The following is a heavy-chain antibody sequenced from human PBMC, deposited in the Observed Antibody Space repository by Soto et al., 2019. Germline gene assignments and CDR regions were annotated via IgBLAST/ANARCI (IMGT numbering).Heavy chain of an antibody. D-gene: IGHD3-3*01. V-gene: IGHV3-30*18. CDR1: GYSFTTFG. Sequence: GGSLRLSCAASGYSFTTFGMHWVRQPPGKGLEWVAVIAYDGRNEHYGDSVKGRFTISRDNSKSTLYLHMNSLTAEDTAVYYCAKDSFGLVTHFDYWGQGTLVTVSS. CDR2: IAYDGRNE. CDR3: AKDSFGLVTHFDY. J-gene: IGHJ4*02.